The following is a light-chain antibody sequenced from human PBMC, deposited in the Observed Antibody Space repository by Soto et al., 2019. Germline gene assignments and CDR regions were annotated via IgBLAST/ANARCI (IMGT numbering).Light chain of an antibody. CDR2: DVS. Sequence: QSALTQPASVSGSPGQSISISCTGTSSDVGGYNYVSWYQHHPGNAPKLLIYDVSTRPSGVSNRFSGSKSGNTASLTISGLQAEDEADYYCSSYTRSSTRVFGTETKLTVL. CDR1: SSDVGGYNY. CDR3: SSYTRSSTRV. V-gene: IGLV2-14*03. J-gene: IGLJ1*01.